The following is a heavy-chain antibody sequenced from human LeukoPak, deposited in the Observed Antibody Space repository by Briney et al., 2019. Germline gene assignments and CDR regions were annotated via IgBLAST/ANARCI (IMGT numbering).Heavy chain of an antibody. V-gene: IGHV3-23*01. CDR2: ISGSGGST. D-gene: IGHD3-22*01. Sequence: GGSLRLSCAASGFTFSSYGMSWVRQAPGKGLEWVSAISGSGGSTYYADSVKGRFTISRDNSKNTLYLQMNSLRAEDTAVYYCARGEWLLLEGLDYWGQGTLVTVSS. CDR3: ARGEWLLLEGLDY. CDR1: GFTFSSYG. J-gene: IGHJ4*02.